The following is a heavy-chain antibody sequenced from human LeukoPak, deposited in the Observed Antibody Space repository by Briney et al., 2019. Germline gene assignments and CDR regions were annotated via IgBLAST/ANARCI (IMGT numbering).Heavy chain of an antibody. CDR2: INAGNGNT. V-gene: IGHV1-3*01. D-gene: IGHD5-12*01. CDR1: GYTFTSYS. CDR3: ARVLYQWSVATYYFDY. Sequence: ASVKVSCKASGYTFTSYSMHWVRQAPGQRLEWMGWINAGNGNTKYSQKFQDRVTITRDTSASTAYMELSSLRSEDTAVYYCARVLYQWSVATYYFDYWGQGTLVTVSS. J-gene: IGHJ4*02.